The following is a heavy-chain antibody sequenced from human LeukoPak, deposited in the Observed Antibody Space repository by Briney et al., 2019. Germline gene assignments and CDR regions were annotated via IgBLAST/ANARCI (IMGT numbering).Heavy chain of an antibody. J-gene: IGHJ4*02. CDR3: TTENYDILTGYFPFDY. CDR2: IKGKTDGGTT. Sequence: NPGGSLRLSCAASGFTFSNAWMSWVRQAPGKGLEWVGRIKGKTDGGTTDYAAPVKGRSTISRDDSKNTLYLQMNSLKTEDTAVYYCTTENYDILTGYFPFDYWGQGTLVTVSS. CDR1: GFTFSNAW. V-gene: IGHV3-15*01. D-gene: IGHD3-9*01.